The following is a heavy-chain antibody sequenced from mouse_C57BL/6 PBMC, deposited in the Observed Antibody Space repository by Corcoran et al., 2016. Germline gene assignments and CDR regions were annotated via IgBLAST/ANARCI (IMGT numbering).Heavy chain of an antibody. Sequence: QVQLQQSGAELARPGASVKLSCKASGYTFTSYGISWVKQRTGQGLEWIGEIYPRSGNTYYNEKFKGKATLTADKSSSTAYMELRSLTSEDSAVYFCAREGYYDYEAWFAYWGQGTLVTVSA. D-gene: IGHD2-4*01. CDR2: IYPRSGNT. CDR1: GYTFTSYG. V-gene: IGHV1-81*01. J-gene: IGHJ3*01. CDR3: AREGYYDYEAWFAY.